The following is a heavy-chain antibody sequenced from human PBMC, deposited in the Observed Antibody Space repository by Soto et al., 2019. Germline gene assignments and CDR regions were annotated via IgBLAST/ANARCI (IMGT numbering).Heavy chain of an antibody. D-gene: IGHD3-10*01. CDR3: AKIDYGSGSSNDY. CDR1: GFTFSSYG. J-gene: IGHJ4*02. V-gene: IGHV3-30*18. CDR2: ISYDGSNK. Sequence: QVQLVESGGGVVQPGRSLRLSCAASGFTFSSYGMHWVRQAPGKGLEWVAVISYDGSNKYYADSVKGRFTISRDNSKNERYLHMNSVRAEATAVSYCAKIDYGSGSSNDYWGQGTLVTVSS.